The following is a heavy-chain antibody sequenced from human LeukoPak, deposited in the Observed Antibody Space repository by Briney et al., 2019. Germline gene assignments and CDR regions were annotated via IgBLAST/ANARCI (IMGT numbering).Heavy chain of an antibody. J-gene: IGHJ4*02. CDR3: ARDKYYDSSGYYYGTFDY. CDR1: GYIFTNHY. CDR2: INPNSGGT. Sequence: ASVKVSCKASGYIFTNHYMHWVRQAPGQGLEWMGWINPNSGGTNYAQKFQGRVTMTRDTSISTAYMELSRLRSDDTAVYYCARDKYYDSSGYYYGTFDYWGRGTLVTVSS. D-gene: IGHD3-22*01. V-gene: IGHV1-2*02.